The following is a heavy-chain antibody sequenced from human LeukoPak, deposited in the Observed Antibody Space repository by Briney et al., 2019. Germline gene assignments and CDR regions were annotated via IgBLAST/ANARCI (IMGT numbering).Heavy chain of an antibody. Sequence: GGSLRLSCAASGFTVGSNYMNCVRQAPGTGLEWVSVIYSGGGTSYADSVRGRFTISRDNSKNTLYLQVNSLRVEDTAVYYCARAVAGTNWFDPWGQGTLVTVSS. V-gene: IGHV3-53*01. CDR2: IYSGGGT. D-gene: IGHD6-19*01. CDR3: ARAVAGTNWFDP. CDR1: GFTVGSNY. J-gene: IGHJ5*02.